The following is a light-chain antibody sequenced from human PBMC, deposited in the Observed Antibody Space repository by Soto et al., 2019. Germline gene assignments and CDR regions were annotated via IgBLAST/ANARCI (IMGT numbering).Light chain of an antibody. CDR1: QSVSSY. CDR2: DAS. V-gene: IGKV3-11*01. Sequence: IVFTQSPATLSLSPGERATLSCRASQSVSSYLALYQQKPGQAPRLLIYDASSRATGIPARFSGSGSGTDFTLTISSLEPEDFAVYYCQQRLMTFGQGTKVDIK. CDR3: QQRLMT. J-gene: IGKJ1*01.